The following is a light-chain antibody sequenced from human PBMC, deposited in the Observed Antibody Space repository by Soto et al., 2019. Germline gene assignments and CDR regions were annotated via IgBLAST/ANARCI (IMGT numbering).Light chain of an antibody. CDR3: QQYGNSPLT. CDR1: QSISISY. J-gene: IGKJ4*01. CDR2: AAS. Sequence: EIVLTQSPGTLSLSPGERATLSCRASQSISISYLAWYQQKPGQAPRLLIYAASSRATGIPDRFSASGSGTDFTLTISRLEPEDFAVYYCQQYGNSPLTFGGGTKVEIK. V-gene: IGKV3-20*01.